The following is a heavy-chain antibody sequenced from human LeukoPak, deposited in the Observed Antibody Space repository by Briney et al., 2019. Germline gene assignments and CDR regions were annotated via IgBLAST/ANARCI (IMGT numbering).Heavy chain of an antibody. Sequence: GGSLRLSCAASGFTFSSYWMHWVRQAPGKGLVWVSRIDGDGSSTSYADSVKGRFTISRDNAKNTLYLQMNSLRGEDTAVYYCAKDDGASSWYRADYWGQGILVTVSS. D-gene: IGHD6-13*01. CDR3: AKDDGASSWYRADY. J-gene: IGHJ4*02. CDR1: GFTFSSYW. V-gene: IGHV3-74*01. CDR2: IDGDGSST.